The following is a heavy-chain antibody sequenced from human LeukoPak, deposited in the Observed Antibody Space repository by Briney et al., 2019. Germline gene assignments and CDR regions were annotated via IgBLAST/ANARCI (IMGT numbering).Heavy chain of an antibody. CDR3: ARDRMEYQLLDY. CDR1: GYTFTGYY. J-gene: IGHJ4*02. D-gene: IGHD2-2*01. Sequence: ASVKVSCKASGYTFTGYYMHWVRQAPGQGLEWMGWINPNSGGTNYAQKFQGRVTMTRDTSISTAYVELSRLRSDDTAVYYCARDRMEYQLLDYWGQGTLVTVSS. V-gene: IGHV1-2*02. CDR2: INPNSGGT.